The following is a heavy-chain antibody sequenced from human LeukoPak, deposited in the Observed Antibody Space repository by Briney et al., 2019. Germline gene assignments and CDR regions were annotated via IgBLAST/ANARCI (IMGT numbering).Heavy chain of an antibody. D-gene: IGHD3-10*01. CDR2: IYYSGGT. Sequence: PSETLSLTCIVSGGSISSYYWSWIRQSPEKGLEWIGYIYYSGGTNYNPSLKSRVTISVDTSKNQFSLKLSSVTAADTAVYYCAREGPYGSGSYYKYRPATDYWGQGTLVTVSS. J-gene: IGHJ4*02. CDR1: GGSISSYY. V-gene: IGHV4-59*08. CDR3: AREGPYGSGSYYKYRPATDY.